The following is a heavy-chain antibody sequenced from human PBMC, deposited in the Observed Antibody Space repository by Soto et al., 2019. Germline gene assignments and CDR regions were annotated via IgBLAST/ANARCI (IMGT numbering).Heavy chain of an antibody. J-gene: IGHJ4*02. CDR2: IDWDDDK. CDR3: ARSPDYGGNVDY. D-gene: IGHD4-17*01. CDR1: GFSLSTSGMR. V-gene: IGHV2-70*04. Sequence: SGPTLVNPTHTLTLTCTFSGFSLSTSGMRVSWIRQPPGKALEWLARIDWDDDKFYSTSLKTRLTISKDTSKNQVVLTMTNMDPVDTATYYCARSPDYGGNVDYWGQGTLVTVSS.